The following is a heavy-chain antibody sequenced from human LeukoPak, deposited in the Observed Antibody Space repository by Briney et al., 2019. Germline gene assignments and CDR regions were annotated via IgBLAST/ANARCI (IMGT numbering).Heavy chain of an antibody. V-gene: IGHV4-59*01. CDR3: ARDNYGSGSFYI. D-gene: IGHD3-10*01. CDR2: IYYSGST. CDR1: GGSISSYY. Sequence: SETLSLTCTVSGGSISSYYWSWIRQPPGKGLEWIGYIYYSGSTNYNPSLKSRVTISVDTSKNQLSLKLSSVTAADTAVYYCARDNYGSGSFYIWGQGTLVTVSS. J-gene: IGHJ4*02.